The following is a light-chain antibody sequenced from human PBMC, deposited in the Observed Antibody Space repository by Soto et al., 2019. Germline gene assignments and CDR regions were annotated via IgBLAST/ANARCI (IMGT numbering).Light chain of an antibody. Sequence: EIVFTQSPATLSFSPGERATLSCRASQSVSSYLAWYQQKPGQAPRLLIYDASNRATGIPARFSGSGSGTDFTLTISSLEPEDFAVYYCQQRSNWLPITLGQGTRLEIK. J-gene: IGKJ5*01. V-gene: IGKV3-11*01. CDR2: DAS. CDR1: QSVSSY. CDR3: QQRSNWLPIT.